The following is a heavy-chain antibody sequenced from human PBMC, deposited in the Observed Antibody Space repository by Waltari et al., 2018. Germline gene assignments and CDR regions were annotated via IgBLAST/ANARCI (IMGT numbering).Heavy chain of an antibody. V-gene: IGHV4-31*03. D-gene: IGHD3-22*01. Sequence: QVQLQESGPGLVKPSQTLSLTCTVSGGSISSGGYYWSWIRQHPGKGLEWIGYIYHSGSTYYNPSLKSRVTISVDRSKNQFSLKLSSVTAADTAVYYCARGGWLSPLDYFDYWGQGTLVTVSS. CDR1: GGSISSGGYY. CDR3: ARGGWLSPLDYFDY. CDR2: IYHSGST. J-gene: IGHJ4*02.